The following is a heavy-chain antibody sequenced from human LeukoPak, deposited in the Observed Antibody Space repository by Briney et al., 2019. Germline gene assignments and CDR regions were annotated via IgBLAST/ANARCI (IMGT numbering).Heavy chain of an antibody. D-gene: IGHD3-22*01. V-gene: IGHV3-48*01. J-gene: IGHJ4*02. CDR3: ARGSTYYGSSGQVPFDY. CDR2: ISSSSSTI. Sequence: GGSLRLSCAASGFTFSTYSMNWVRQAPGKGLEWVSYISSSSSTIYYADSVKGRFTISRGNAKNSLYLQMNSLRAEDTAVYYCARGSTYYGSSGQVPFDYWGQGTLVTVSS. CDR1: GFTFSTYS.